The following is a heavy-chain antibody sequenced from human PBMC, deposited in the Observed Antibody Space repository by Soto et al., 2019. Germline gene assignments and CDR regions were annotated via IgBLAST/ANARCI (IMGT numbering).Heavy chain of an antibody. CDR3: AKETSGKYLYNWFDP. V-gene: IGHV3-23*01. Sequence: VQLLESGGGLVKPGGSLRLSCAASGFTFSSYAMSWVRQAPGKGLEWVSGISGSGGSTNYADSVKGRFTISRDNSKNTLYLQMNSLGAEDTAVYYCAKETSGKYLYNWFDPWGQGTLVTVSS. J-gene: IGHJ5*02. D-gene: IGHD1-26*01. CDR2: ISGSGGST. CDR1: GFTFSSYA.